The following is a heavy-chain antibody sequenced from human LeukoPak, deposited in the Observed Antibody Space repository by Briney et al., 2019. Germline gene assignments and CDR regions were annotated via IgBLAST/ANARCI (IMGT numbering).Heavy chain of an antibody. J-gene: IGHJ4*02. CDR2: IYSGGST. Sequence: PGGSLRLSCAASGFTVSSNYMSWVRQAPGKGLEWVSVIYSGGSTYYADSVKGRFTISRDNSKNTLYLQMNSLRAEDTAVYYCARAVLLWFGELDNWGQGTLVTVSS. D-gene: IGHD3-10*01. V-gene: IGHV3-66*01. CDR3: ARAVLLWFGELDN. CDR1: GFTVSSNY.